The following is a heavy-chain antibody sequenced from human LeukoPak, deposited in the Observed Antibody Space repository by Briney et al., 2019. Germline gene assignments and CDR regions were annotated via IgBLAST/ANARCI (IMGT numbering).Heavy chain of an antibody. Sequence: ASVKVSCKASGYTFTSYGISGVRQAPGQGLEWRGWISAYNGNTNYAQKLQGRVTMTTDTSTSTAYMELRSLRSDDTAVYYCARDLGYYGSGSYPYYYYYYMDVWGKGTTVTVSS. CDR3: ARDLGYYGSGSYPYYYYYYMDV. D-gene: IGHD3-10*01. V-gene: IGHV1-18*01. J-gene: IGHJ6*03. CDR1: GYTFTSYG. CDR2: ISAYNGNT.